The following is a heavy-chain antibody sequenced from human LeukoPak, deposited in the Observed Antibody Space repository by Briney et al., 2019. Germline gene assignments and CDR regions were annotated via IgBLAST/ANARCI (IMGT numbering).Heavy chain of an antibody. J-gene: IGHJ6*03. D-gene: IGHD3-3*01. CDR1: GYSITSGYY. CDR2: IYHSGST. V-gene: IGHV4-38-2*02. CDR3: AIRGTVRFLEWFTNYYYMDV. Sequence: SETLSLTCIVSGYSITSGYYWGWIRQPPGKGLEWIGSIYHSGSTYYNPSLKSRVTISVDTSKNQFSLKLSSVTAADTAVYYCAIRGTVRFLEWFTNYYYMDVWGKGTTVTVSS.